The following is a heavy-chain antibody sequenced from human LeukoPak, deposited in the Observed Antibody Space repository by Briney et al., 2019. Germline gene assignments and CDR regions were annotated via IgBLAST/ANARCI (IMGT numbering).Heavy chain of an antibody. D-gene: IGHD6-13*01. CDR1: GFTVSSNY. J-gene: IGHJ6*03. V-gene: IGHV3-66*02. CDR3: GSSCSAGDYYYYYMDV. CDR2: IYSGGST. Sequence: AGGSLRLSCAASGFTVSSNYMSWVRQAPGKGLEWVSVIYSGGSTYYADSVKGRFTISRDNSKNTLYLQMNSLRAEDTAVYYCGSSCSAGDYYYYYMDVWGKGTTVTVSS.